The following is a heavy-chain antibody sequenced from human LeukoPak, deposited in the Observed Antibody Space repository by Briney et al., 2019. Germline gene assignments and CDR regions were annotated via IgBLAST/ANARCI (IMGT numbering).Heavy chain of an antibody. CDR3: ARAGFWSGYLSYFDY. D-gene: IGHD3-3*01. Sequence: GSLRLSCAASGFTFSAYWTHWVRQAPGKGLVWVSRINSDGSVTAYADSVKGRFTTSRDNAKNTLYLQMSSLRADDTAVYYCARAGFWSGYLSYFDYWGQGILVTVSS. V-gene: IGHV3-74*01. J-gene: IGHJ4*02. CDR1: GFTFSAYW. CDR2: INSDGSVT.